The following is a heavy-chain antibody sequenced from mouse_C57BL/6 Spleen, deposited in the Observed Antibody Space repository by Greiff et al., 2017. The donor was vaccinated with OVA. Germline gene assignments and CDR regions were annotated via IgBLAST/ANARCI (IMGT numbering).Heavy chain of an antibody. CDR1: GHTFTDYY. J-gene: IGHJ3*01. D-gene: IGHD1-1*01. CDR2: INPNNGGT. Sequence: EVQLQQSGPELVKPGASVKISCKASGHTFTDYYMNWVKQSHGKSLEWIGDINPNNGGTSYNQKFKGKATLTVDKSSSTAYMELRSLTSEDSAVYYCHYYGSSWFAYWGQGTLVTVSA. CDR3: HYYGSSWFAY. V-gene: IGHV1-26*01.